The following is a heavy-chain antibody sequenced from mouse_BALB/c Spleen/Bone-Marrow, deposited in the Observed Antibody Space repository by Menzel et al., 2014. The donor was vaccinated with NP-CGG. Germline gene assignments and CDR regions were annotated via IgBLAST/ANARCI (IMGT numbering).Heavy chain of an antibody. CDR3: ARSGYGSSLFAY. Sequence: EVQGVESGAELVKPGASVKLSCTASGFNIKDTYMHWVKQRPEQGLEWIGRIDPANGNTKYDPKFQGKATITADTSSNTAYLQLSSLTSEDTAVYYCARSGYGSSLFAYWGQGTLVTVSA. CDR2: IDPANGNT. J-gene: IGHJ3*01. V-gene: IGHV14-3*02. CDR1: GFNIKDTY. D-gene: IGHD1-1*01.